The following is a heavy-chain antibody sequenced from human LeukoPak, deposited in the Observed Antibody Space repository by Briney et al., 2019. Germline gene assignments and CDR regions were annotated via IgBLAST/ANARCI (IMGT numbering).Heavy chain of an antibody. J-gene: IGHJ4*02. CDR3: AKDVGSGSYFDY. V-gene: IGHV3-23*01. D-gene: IGHD3-10*01. CDR2: ISGSGGST. Sequence: PGGSLRLSCAASGFTFSSYAMSWVRQAPGKGLEWVSAISGSGGSTYYADSVKDRFTISRDNSKNTLYLQMNSLRAEDTAVYYCAKDVGSGSYFDYWGQGTLVTVSS. CDR1: GFTFSSYA.